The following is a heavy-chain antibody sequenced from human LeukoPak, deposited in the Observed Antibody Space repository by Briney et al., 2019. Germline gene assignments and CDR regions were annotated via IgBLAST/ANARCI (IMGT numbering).Heavy chain of an antibody. V-gene: IGHV1-2*06. CDR1: GYSFTGYY. CDR2: INPNRGGT. J-gene: IGHJ4*02. Sequence: ASVTVSCKASGYSFTGYYMHWVRQAPGPGREWMGRINPNRGGTNHAQQFHRRVTMTRDTSISTAYMELSRLRSVDTAVYYCARDLRYYDYVWGSYRLNYWGQGTLVTVSS. D-gene: IGHD3-16*02. CDR3: ARDLRYYDYVWGSYRLNY.